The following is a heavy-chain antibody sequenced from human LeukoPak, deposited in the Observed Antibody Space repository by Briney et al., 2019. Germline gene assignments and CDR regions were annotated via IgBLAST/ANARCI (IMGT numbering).Heavy chain of an antibody. CDR2: IYYSGST. J-gene: IGHJ5*02. V-gene: IGHV4-59*12. CDR3: ARGANPVFPRFDP. D-gene: IGHD1-14*01. Sequence: PSETLSLTCTVSGGSISSYYWSWIRQPPGKGLEWIGYIYYSGSTNYNPSLKSRVTISVDTSKNQFSLKLSSVTAADTAVYYCARGANPVFPRFDPWGQGTLVTVSS. CDR1: GGSISSYY.